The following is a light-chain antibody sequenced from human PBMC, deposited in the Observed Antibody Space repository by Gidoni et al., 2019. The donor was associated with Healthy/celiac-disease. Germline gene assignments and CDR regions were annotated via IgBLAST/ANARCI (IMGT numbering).Light chain of an antibody. J-gene: IGKJ1*01. CDR2: AAS. Sequence: IPLTQSPSSLSASVGDRVTITCRASQSISSYLNWYQQKPGKAPKLLIYAASSLQSGVPSRFSGSGSGTDFTITISSLQPEDFATYYCQQSYSTPWTFGQXTKVEIK. CDR1: QSISSY. V-gene: IGKV1-39*01. CDR3: QQSYSTPWT.